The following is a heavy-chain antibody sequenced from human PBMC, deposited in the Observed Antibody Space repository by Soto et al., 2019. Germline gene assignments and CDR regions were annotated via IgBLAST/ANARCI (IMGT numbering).Heavy chain of an antibody. D-gene: IGHD4-17*01. J-gene: IGHJ5*02. CDR3: ASNGVYSLGA. CDR2: VHRSGST. CDR1: GASISSDNW. V-gene: IGHV4-4*02. Sequence: QVQLQESGPGLVKPSGTLSLTCAVSGASISSDNWWNWVRQPPGQGLGWIGEVHRSGSTNYDPSPKIRAPISIDMSMIQCSLPLTSVAAADTAMYHCASNGVYSLGACGPGTLVSVSS.